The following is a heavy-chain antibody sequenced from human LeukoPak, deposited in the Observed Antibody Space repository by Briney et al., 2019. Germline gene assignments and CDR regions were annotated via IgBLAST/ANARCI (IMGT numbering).Heavy chain of an antibody. CDR3: ARDRDSSGWFDY. V-gene: IGHV4-59*01. J-gene: IGHJ4*02. CDR2: IYYIGGA. CDR1: GGAISGFY. D-gene: IGHD6-19*01. Sequence: SETLSLTCTVSGGAISGFYWGWIRQPPGKGLEWIGLIYYIGGANYNPSLKSRVTISVEMSKNQFSLKLSSVTAADTAFDYCARDRDSSGWFDYWGQGALVTVSS.